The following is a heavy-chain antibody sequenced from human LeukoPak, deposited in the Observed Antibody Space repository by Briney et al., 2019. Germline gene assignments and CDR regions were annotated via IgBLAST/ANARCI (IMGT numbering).Heavy chain of an antibody. Sequence: GGSLRPSCAASGFTFSSYAMSWVRQAPGKGLEWVSAISGSGGSTYYADSVKGRFTISRDNSKNTLYLQMNSLRAEDTAVYYCANADYYDSSGYYEEIDYWGQGTLVTVSS. CDR3: ANADYYDSSGYYEEIDY. J-gene: IGHJ4*02. CDR2: ISGSGGST. CDR1: GFTFSSYA. D-gene: IGHD3-22*01. V-gene: IGHV3-23*01.